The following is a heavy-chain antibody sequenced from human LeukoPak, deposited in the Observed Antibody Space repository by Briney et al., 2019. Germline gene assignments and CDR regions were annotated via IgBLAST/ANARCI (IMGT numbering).Heavy chain of an antibody. CDR2: ISDSSDV. CDR1: GFTFSTYT. D-gene: IGHD5-18*01. CDR3: ARDGLHTAHFDY. V-gene: IGHV3-48*02. Sequence: GGSLRLSCAASGFTFSTYTMNWVRQAPGKGLEWVSTISDSSDVHYSDSVKGRFTISRDNARNSLYLQMNSLRDEDTAVYYCARDGLHTAHFDYWGQGTLVTVSS. J-gene: IGHJ4*02.